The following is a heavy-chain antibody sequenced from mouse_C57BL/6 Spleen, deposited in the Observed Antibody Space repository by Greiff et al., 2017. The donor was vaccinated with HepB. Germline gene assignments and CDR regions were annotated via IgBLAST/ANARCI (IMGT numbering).Heavy chain of an antibody. CDR1: GYTFTSYW. V-gene: IGHV1-74*01. CDR2: IHPSDSDT. J-gene: IGHJ4*01. D-gene: IGHD2-10*02. CDR3: AIMDLGDY. Sequence: VQLQQPGAELKPGASVKVSCKASGYTFTSYWMHWVKQRPGQGLEWIGRIHPSDSDTNYNQKFKGKATLTVDKSSSTAYMQLSSLTSEDSAVYYCAIMDLGDYWGQGTSVTVSS.